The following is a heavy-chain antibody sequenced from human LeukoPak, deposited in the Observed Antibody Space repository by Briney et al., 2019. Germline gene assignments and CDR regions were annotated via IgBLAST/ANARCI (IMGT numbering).Heavy chain of an antibody. J-gene: IGHJ3*02. CDR2: RNPKNGNT. CDR1: GYTFTSYG. CDR3: ARTFWSGYYDAFDI. D-gene: IGHD3-3*01. V-gene: IGHV1-8*03. Sequence: ASVKVSCKASGYTFTSYGISWVRQAPGQGLEWMGWRNPKNGNTGYAKRFQGRITITWNTSISTAYMELSSLRSEDTAVYYCARTFWSGYYDAFDIWGQGTMVTVSS.